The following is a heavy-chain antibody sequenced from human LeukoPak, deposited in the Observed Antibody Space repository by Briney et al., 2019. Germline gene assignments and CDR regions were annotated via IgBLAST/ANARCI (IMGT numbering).Heavy chain of an antibody. CDR1: GGTFSSYA. Sequence: ASVKVSCKASGGTFSSYAISWVRQAPGQGLEWMGGIIPIFGTPHYAQKFQDRVTITADASTSTAYMELSSLRSEDTAVYYCARAYMTATRHFDSWGQGTLVTVSS. V-gene: IGHV1-69*13. CDR2: IIPIFGTP. CDR3: ARAYMTATRHFDS. J-gene: IGHJ4*02. D-gene: IGHD2-21*02.